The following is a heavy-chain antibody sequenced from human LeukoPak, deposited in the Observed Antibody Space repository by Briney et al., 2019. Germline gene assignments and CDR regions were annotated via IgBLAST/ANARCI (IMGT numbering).Heavy chain of an antibody. CDR2: IYSGGST. CDR3: ARQFDY. Sequence: GRSLRLSCAAAGFTFSSYAMRWVRQAPGKGLEWVSVIYSGGSTYYADSVKDRFTISRDNSKNTLYLQMNSLRAEDTAVYYCARQFDYWGQGTLVTVSS. J-gene: IGHJ4*02. CDR1: GFTFSSYA. V-gene: IGHV3-66*04.